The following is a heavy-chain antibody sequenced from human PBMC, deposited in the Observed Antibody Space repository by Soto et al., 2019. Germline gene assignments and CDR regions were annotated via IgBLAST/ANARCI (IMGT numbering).Heavy chain of an antibody. CDR3: ARVVRYCSSTSCLDWFDP. D-gene: IGHD2-2*01. J-gene: IGHJ5*02. CDR2: IYYSGST. Sequence: SETLSLTCTVSGGSISSSSYYWGWIRQPPGKGLEWIGSIYYSGSTYYNPSLKSRVTISVDTSKNQFSLKLSSVTAADTAVYYCARVVRYCSSTSCLDWFDPWGQGTLVTVSS. CDR1: GGSISSSSYY. V-gene: IGHV4-39*01.